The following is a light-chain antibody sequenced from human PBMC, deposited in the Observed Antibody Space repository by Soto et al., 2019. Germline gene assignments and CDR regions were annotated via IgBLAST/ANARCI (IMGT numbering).Light chain of an antibody. CDR2: EGS. CDR1: SSDIGSYKF. CDR3: CSYVGNGSWM. J-gene: IGLJ3*02. V-gene: IGLV2-23*01. Sequence: QSALTQPASVSGSPGQSITISCTGTSSDIGSYKFVSWYQQHPGKAPKVMIYEGSKRPSGVSNRFSGSKSGNTASLTISGLQAEDEADYYCCSYVGNGSWMFCGGTKLTVL.